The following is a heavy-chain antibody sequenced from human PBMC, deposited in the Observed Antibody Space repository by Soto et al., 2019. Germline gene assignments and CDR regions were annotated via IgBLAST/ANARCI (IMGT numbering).Heavy chain of an antibody. J-gene: IGHJ4*02. D-gene: IGHD1-26*01. CDR3: AKVPVGATGRFDY. CDR2: ISGSGGST. CDR1: VFTFINYA. V-gene: IGHV3-23*01. Sequence: GGSLRLSCACSVFTFINYAMSWVRQAPGKGLAWVSAISGSGGSTYYADSVKGRFTISRDNSKNTLYLQMNSLRAEDTALYYCAKVPVGATGRFDYWGQGTLVTVSS.